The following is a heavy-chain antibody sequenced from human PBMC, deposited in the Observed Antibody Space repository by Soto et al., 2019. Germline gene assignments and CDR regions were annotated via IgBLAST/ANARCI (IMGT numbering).Heavy chain of an antibody. CDR1: GFNFEGYA. J-gene: IGHJ5*02. V-gene: IGHV3-9*01. D-gene: IGHD2-15*01. Sequence: GGSLRLSCEGFGFNFEGYAMHWIRQAPGKGLEWVSGINWNGGITGYADSVKGRSTVSRDNANNSLHLEMSSLKTEDTALYYCARGRGALTVVSNWFDPWGQGTLVTVSS. CDR3: ARGRGALTVVSNWFDP. CDR2: INWNGGIT.